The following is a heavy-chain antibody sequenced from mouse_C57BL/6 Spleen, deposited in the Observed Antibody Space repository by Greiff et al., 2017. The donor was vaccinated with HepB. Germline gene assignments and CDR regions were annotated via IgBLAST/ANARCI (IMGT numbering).Heavy chain of an antibody. V-gene: IGHV1-18*01. J-gene: IGHJ4*01. D-gene: IGHD1-1*02. CDR2: INPNNGGT. CDR3: ARRGYGAYYAMDY. Sequence: EVQLQQSGPELVKPGASVKIPCKASGYTFTDYNMDWVKQSHGKSLEWIGDINPNNGGTIYNQKFKGKATLTVDKSSSTAYMELRSLTSGDTAVYYCARRGYGAYYAMDYWGQGTSVTVSS. CDR1: GYTFTDYN.